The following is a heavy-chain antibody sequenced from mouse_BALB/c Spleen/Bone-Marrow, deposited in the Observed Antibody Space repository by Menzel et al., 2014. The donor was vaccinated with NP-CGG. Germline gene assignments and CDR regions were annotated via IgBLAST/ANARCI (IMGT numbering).Heavy chain of an antibody. Sequence: EVKLMESGGGLAQPGGSLKLSCATSGFTFSDYYTYWVRQTPEKRLEWVAYISNGGGSTYYPDTVKGRFTISRDNAKNTLYLQMSRLKSEDTAMYYCARHDGYRTWFAYWGQGTLVTVSA. CDR3: ARHDGYRTWFAY. V-gene: IGHV5-12*02. CDR2: ISNGGGST. CDR1: GFTFSDYY. J-gene: IGHJ3*01. D-gene: IGHD2-3*01.